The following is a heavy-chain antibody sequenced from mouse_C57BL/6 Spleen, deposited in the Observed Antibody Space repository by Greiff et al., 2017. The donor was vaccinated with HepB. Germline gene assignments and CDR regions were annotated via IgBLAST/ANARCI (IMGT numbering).Heavy chain of an antibody. D-gene: IGHD2-2*01. V-gene: IGHV1-82*01. CDR3: ARIYYGYDDDGSY. CDR1: GYAFSSSW. Sequence: QVQLKQSGPELVKPGASVKISCKASGYAFSSSWMNWVKQRPGKGLEWIGRIYPGDGDTNYNGKFKGKATLTADKSSSTAYMQLSSLTSEDSAVYFCARIYYGYDDDGSYWGQGTTLTVSS. J-gene: IGHJ2*01. CDR2: IYPGDGDT.